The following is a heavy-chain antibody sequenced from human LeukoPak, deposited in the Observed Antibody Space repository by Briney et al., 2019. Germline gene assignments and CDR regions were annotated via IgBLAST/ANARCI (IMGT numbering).Heavy chain of an antibody. Sequence: PGGSLRLSCAASGFTFSNYMMHWVRQAPGKGLVWVSRIKSDGITITYADSVKGRFTISRDNAKNTLYLQMNSLRAEDTAVYYCAKDSLQSSAYCGGDCYSDPFDYWGQGTLVTVSS. D-gene: IGHD2-21*02. CDR3: AKDSLQSSAYCGGDCYSDPFDY. J-gene: IGHJ4*02. V-gene: IGHV3-74*01. CDR1: GFTFSNYM. CDR2: IKSDGITI.